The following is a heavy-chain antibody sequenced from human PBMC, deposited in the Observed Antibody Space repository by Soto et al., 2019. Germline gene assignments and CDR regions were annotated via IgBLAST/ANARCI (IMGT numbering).Heavy chain of an antibody. J-gene: IGHJ6*02. V-gene: IGHV1-8*01. CDR3: ARVVKLTIFGVVIYYYYGMDV. D-gene: IGHD3-3*01. CDR1: GYTFTSYD. CDR2: MNPNSGNT. Sequence: SCKASGYTFTSYDINWVRQATGQGLEWMGWMNPNSGNTGYAQKFQGRVTMTRNTSISTAYMELSSLRSEDTAVYYCARVVKLTIFGVVIYYYYGMDVWGQGTTVTVSS.